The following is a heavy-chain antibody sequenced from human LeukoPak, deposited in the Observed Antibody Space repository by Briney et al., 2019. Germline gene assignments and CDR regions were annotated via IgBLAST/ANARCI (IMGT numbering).Heavy chain of an antibody. V-gene: IGHV1-2*02. D-gene: IGHD3-22*01. CDR3: ARKWLLHPFDY. Sequence: ASVKVSCKASGYTFTGHYMHWVRQAPGQGLEWMGWINPNSGGTNYAQKFQGRVTMTRDTSISTAYMGLSRLRSDDTAVYYCARKWLLHPFDYWGQGTLVTVSS. J-gene: IGHJ4*02. CDR2: INPNSGGT. CDR1: GYTFTGHY.